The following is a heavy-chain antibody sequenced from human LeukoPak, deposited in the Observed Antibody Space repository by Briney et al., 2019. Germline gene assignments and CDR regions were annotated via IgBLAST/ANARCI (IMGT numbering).Heavy chain of an antibody. J-gene: IGHJ4*02. CDR1: GYSISSGYY. CDR2: IYHSGST. Sequence: SETLSLTCAVSGYSISSGYYWGWIRQPPGKGLEWIGSIYHSGSTYYNPSLKSRVTILVDTSKNQFSLKLSSVTAADTAVYYCARDPDTAMVKFDYWGQGTLVTVSS. CDR3: ARDPDTAMVKFDY. V-gene: IGHV4-38-2*02. D-gene: IGHD5-18*01.